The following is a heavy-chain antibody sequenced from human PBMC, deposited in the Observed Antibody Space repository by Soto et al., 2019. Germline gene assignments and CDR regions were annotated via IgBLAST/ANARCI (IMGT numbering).Heavy chain of an antibody. CDR3: ARDGRYSSSWNYYYYGMDV. D-gene: IGHD6-13*01. CDR1: GFTVSSNY. V-gene: IGHV3-66*01. CDR2: IYSGGST. Sequence: GGSLRLSCAASGFTVSSNYMSWVRQAPGKGLEWVSVIYSGGSTYYADSVKGRFTISRDNSKNTLYLQMNSLRAEDTAVYYCARDGRYSSSWNYYYYGMDVWGQGTTVTV. J-gene: IGHJ6*02.